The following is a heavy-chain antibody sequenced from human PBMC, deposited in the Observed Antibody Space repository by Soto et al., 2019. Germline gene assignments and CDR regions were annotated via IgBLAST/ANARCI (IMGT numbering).Heavy chain of an antibody. D-gene: IGHD3-9*01. CDR2: VSAYNGNT. CDR1: GYTFTSYS. Sequence: QVQLVQSGAEVKKPGASVKVSCKASGYTFTSYSISWVRQAPGQGLEWMGRVSAYNGNTNYAQKLQRSFTMXTDTSTSTAYMELRSLRSDDTAVYYCARALTPTDYWGQGTLVTVSS. J-gene: IGHJ4*02. V-gene: IGHV1-18*01. CDR3: ARALTPTDY.